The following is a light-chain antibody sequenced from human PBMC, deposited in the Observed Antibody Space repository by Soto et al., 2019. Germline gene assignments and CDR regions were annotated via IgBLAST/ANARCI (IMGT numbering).Light chain of an antibody. CDR2: AAS. CDR1: QGISSY. J-gene: IGKJ3*01. V-gene: IGKV1-9*01. CDR3: QQLNIYPFT. Sequence: DIPLTQSPSFLSASVGDRVTITCRASQGISSYLAWYQQKPGKAPKLLIYAASTLQSGVPSRFSGSGSGTEFTLTISSLQPEDFATYYCQQLNIYPFTFGPGTKVDIK.